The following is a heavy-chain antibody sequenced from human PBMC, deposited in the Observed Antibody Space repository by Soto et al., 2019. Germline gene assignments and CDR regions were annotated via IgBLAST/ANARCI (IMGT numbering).Heavy chain of an antibody. CDR3: ARVPGRL. D-gene: IGHD3-10*01. V-gene: IGHV3-53*02. CDR1: GFSVSRNY. J-gene: IGHJ4*02. Sequence: QLVETGGGLIQPGTYLTLSCAASGFSVSRNYMTWVRQAPGKGLEWVSFVYSGGATFYADSVKGRFILSRDDSQNTMNLQMNNLRAEDTAVYYCARVPGRLWGRGTLVTVAS. CDR2: VYSGGAT.